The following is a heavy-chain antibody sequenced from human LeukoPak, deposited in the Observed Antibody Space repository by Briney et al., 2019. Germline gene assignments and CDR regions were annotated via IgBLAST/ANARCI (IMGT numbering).Heavy chain of an antibody. CDR1: GYTFTGYY. CDR2: INPSGGST. Sequence: SVKVSCKAPGYTFTGYYIHWVRQAPGQGLEWMGIINPSGGSTSYAEKFQGRVTMTRDTSTSTVYMELSSLRSEDTAVYYCARVGGTSSFDPWGQGTLVTVSS. J-gene: IGHJ5*02. CDR3: ARVGGTSSFDP. D-gene: IGHD1-1*01. V-gene: IGHV1-46*01.